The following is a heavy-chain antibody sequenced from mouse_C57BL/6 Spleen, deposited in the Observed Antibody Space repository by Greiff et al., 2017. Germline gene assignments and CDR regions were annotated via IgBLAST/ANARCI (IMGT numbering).Heavy chain of an antibody. CDR2: IDPSDSET. D-gene: IGHD2-5*01. J-gene: IGHJ3*01. CDR3: ARARYSNPAWFAY. CDR1: GYTFTSYW. Sequence: QVQLQQPGAELVRPGSSVKLSCKASGYTFTSYWMHWVKQRPIQGLEWIGNIDPSDSETHYNQKFKDKATLTVDKSSSTAYMQLSSLTSEDSAVXYCARARYSNPAWFAYWGQGTLVTVSA. V-gene: IGHV1-52*01.